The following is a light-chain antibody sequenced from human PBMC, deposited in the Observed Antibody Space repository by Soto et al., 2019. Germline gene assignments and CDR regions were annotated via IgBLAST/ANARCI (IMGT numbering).Light chain of an antibody. CDR2: RTS. Sequence: IVVTQSPGNVSLSPGDRATLPCTASQSFXTNYLAWYQQNPGQAPRLPXYRTSTRATGSSDRFSGGGSGTDFTLTISRLAPEDFAAYYCQQYGTSTQTFGQGTKVDI. J-gene: IGKJ1*01. V-gene: IGKV3-20*01. CDR1: QSFXTNY. CDR3: QQYGTSTQT.